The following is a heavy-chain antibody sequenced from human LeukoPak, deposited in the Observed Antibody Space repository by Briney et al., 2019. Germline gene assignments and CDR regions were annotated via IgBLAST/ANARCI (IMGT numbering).Heavy chain of an antibody. CDR1: GYTFTGYY. CDR3: ARDPNGYRKPSFDY. J-gene: IGHJ4*02. CDR2: INPNSGGT. V-gene: IGHV1-2*06. D-gene: IGHD5-24*01. Sequence: ASVKVSXKASGYTFTGYYMHWVRQAPGQGLEWMGRINPNSGGTNYAQKFQGRVTMTRDTSISTAYMELSRLRSDDTAVYYCARDPNGYRKPSFDYWGQGTLVTVSS.